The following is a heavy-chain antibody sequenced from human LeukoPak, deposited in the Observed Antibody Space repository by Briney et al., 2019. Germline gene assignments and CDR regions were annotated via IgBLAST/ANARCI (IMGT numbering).Heavy chain of an antibody. J-gene: IGHJ4*02. D-gene: IGHD3-3*01. Sequence: ASVKVSCKASGYTFTSYDINWVRQATGQGLEWMGWMNPNSGNTGYAQKFQGRVTMTRNTSISTAYMELSSLRSEDTAVYYCARMDFWSGYSHFDYWGQGTLVTVSS. CDR3: ARMDFWSGYSHFDY. V-gene: IGHV1-8*01. CDR1: GYTFTSYD. CDR2: MNPNSGNT.